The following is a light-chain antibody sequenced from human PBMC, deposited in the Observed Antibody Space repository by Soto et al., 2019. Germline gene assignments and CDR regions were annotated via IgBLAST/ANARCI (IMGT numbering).Light chain of an antibody. Sequence: EIVMTQSPATLSVPRGERATLSCRASQSVSSNLAWYQQKPGQAPRLLIYGASTRATGIPARFSGSGSGTEVTLTISSLQSEDFAVYYCQQYNNWPPLTFGGGTKVEIK. V-gene: IGKV3-15*01. J-gene: IGKJ4*01. CDR3: QQYNNWPPLT. CDR2: GAS. CDR1: QSVSSN.